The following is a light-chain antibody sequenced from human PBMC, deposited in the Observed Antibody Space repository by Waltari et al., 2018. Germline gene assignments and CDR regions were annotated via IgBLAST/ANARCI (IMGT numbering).Light chain of an antibody. CDR3: QAWDDRTVV. Sequence: SYELTQPPSVSVSPGQTASLTCSGDKFQTRYVCWYQHKSGQAPVLVMYEDKKRPSRIPERFSGSNSGKTATLTISGTQPIDEAEYYCQAWDDRTVVFGGGTKLTVL. CDR1: KFQTRY. CDR2: EDK. V-gene: IGLV3-1*01. J-gene: IGLJ2*01.